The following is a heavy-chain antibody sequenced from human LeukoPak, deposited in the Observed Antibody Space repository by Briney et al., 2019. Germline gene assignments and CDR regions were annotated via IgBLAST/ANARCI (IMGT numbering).Heavy chain of an antibody. J-gene: IGHJ4*02. V-gene: IGHV3-23*01. CDR2: ISGSGGST. Sequence: GGSLRLSCAASGFTFSSYAMSWVRQAPGKGLEWVSAISGSGGSTYYADSVKGRFTISRDNSKNTLYLQMNSLRAEDTAVYYCAKDYGKMRWELPSFFDYWGQGTLVTVSS. CDR3: AKDYGKMRWELPSFFDY. CDR1: GFTFSSYA. D-gene: IGHD1-26*01.